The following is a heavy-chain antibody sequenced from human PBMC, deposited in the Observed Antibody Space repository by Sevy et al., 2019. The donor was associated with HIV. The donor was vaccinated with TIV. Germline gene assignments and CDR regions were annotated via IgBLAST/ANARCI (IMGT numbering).Heavy chain of an antibody. Sequence: ASVKVSCKASGYTFIDEYLHWVRQAPGQGLEWMGRVYPNGGGTNYAQRFQGRVTMTMDTSISTAYMELSRLRSDDTAVYYCARDAGGGTTNSGMDVWGQGTTVTVSS. D-gene: IGHD1-7*01. CDR1: GYTFIDEY. CDR3: ARDAGGGTTNSGMDV. J-gene: IGHJ6*02. CDR2: VYPNGGGT. V-gene: IGHV1-2*06.